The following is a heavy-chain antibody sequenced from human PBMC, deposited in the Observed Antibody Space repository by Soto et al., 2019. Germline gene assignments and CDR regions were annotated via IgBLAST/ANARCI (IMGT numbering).Heavy chain of an antibody. CDR2: INAGNGNT. V-gene: IGHV1-3*01. CDR1: GYTFTSYA. Sequence: ASVKVSCKASGYTFTSYAMHWVCQAPGQRLEWMGWINAGNGNTKYSQKFQGRVTVTRDASASTAYMELSSLRSEDTAVYYCARTLYGDNVDYWGQGTLVTVSS. D-gene: IGHD4-17*01. J-gene: IGHJ4*02. CDR3: ARTLYGDNVDY.